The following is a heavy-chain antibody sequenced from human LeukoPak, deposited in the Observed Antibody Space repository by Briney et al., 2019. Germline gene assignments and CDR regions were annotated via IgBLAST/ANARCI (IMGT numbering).Heavy chain of an antibody. D-gene: IGHD6-19*01. Sequence: PAGGSLRLSCAASGFTFSTYSLNWGRQVPGKGLEWVSYISSRSNTIYYADSVKGRFTISRDNAKNSLYLQMNSLRAEDTAVYHCIVLAVTGTLGFDYWGQGTLVTVSS. CDR3: IVLAVTGTLGFDY. CDR2: ISSRSNTI. J-gene: IGHJ4*02. CDR1: GFTFSTYS. V-gene: IGHV3-48*01.